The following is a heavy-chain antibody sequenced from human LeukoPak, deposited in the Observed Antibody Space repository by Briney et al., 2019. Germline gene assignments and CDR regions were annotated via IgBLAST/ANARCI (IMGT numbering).Heavy chain of an antibody. D-gene: IGHD6-19*01. CDR1: GFAFSSYA. Sequence: GGSLRLSCAASGFAFSSYAIHWVRQVPGKGLEWVAVISYDGSNKYYADSVKGRFTISRDNSKNTLYLQMNSLRAEDAAVYYCARAYSSGWYGDFDYWGLGTLVTVSS. CDR3: ARAYSSGWYGDFDY. J-gene: IGHJ4*02. V-gene: IGHV3-30-3*01. CDR2: ISYDGSNK.